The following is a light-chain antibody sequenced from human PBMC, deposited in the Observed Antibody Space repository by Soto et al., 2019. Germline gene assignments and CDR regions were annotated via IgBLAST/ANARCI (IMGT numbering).Light chain of an antibody. CDR2: AAS. Sequence: EVVLTQSPGTLSLSAGERATLSCRASQSVANNHSAWYQQRPGQAPRLLIYAASTRAAGIPDRFSGSGSGTDFTLTISRLEPEDFGVFFCHHYGRSPIFTFGPGTTVDMK. CDR3: HHYGRSPIFT. V-gene: IGKV3-20*01. CDR1: QSVANNH. J-gene: IGKJ3*01.